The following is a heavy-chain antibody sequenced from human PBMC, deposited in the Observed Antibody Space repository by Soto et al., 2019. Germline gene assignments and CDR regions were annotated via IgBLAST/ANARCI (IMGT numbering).Heavy chain of an antibody. CDR3: AKGPSAIVLNRDGNWFDP. CDR1: GFTFSSYA. V-gene: IGHV3-23*01. CDR2: ISGSGGST. Sequence: GGSLRLSCAASGFTFSSYAMSWVRQAPGKGLEWVSAISGSGGSTYYADSVKGRFTISRDNSKNTLYLQMNSLRAEDTAVYYCAKGPSAIVLNRDGNWFDPWGQGTLVTVSS. J-gene: IGHJ5*02. D-gene: IGHD2-8*01.